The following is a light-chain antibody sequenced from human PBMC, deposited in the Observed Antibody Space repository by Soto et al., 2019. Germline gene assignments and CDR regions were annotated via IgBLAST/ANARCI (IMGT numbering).Light chain of an antibody. CDR3: TSWTTSTTMI. CDR1: SSDIGAYNF. Sequence: QSVLTQPASVSGSPGQSITISCTGTSSDIGAYNFVSWYQQHPGKAPKLMLYDVNIRPSGVSNRLSGSKSGNTASLTISGLKAEDEADYYCTSWTTSTTMIFGGGTKLTVL. V-gene: IGLV2-14*03. J-gene: IGLJ2*01. CDR2: DVN.